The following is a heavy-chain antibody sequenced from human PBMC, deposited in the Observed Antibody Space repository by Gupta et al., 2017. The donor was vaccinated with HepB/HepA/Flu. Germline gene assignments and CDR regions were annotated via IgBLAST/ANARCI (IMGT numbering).Heavy chain of an antibody. V-gene: IGHV6-1*01. J-gene: IGHJ3*02. CDR2: TYYRSKWYN. D-gene: IGHD3-9*01. CDR1: GDSVSSNSAS. CDR3: VRVVLSQTTGKKDGAFDI. Sequence: QVHLQQSGPGLVKPSQTLSLTCAIFGDSVSSNSASWNWIRQYPSRGLEWLGRTYYRSKWYNDYAVSVKSRITINPDTSKNQFSLQLNSVTPEDTAVYYCVRVVLSQTTGKKDGAFDIWGQGTMVTVSS.